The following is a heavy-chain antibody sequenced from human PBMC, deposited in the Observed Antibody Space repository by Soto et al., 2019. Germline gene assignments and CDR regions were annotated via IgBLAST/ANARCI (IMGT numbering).Heavy chain of an antibody. V-gene: IGHV1-18*01. J-gene: IGHJ5*02. D-gene: IGHD2-15*01. Sequence: QVQLVQSGAEGKKPGASAKVSCKASGYIFANYGITWVRQAPGQGLEWMGWISGYNGNTKYAQNVQGRVIMTSDTSTTTAYMELRNLRSDDTAVYYCARDELAAANWLDRWGQGTLVTVSS. CDR1: GYIFANYG. CDR3: ARDELAAANWLDR. CDR2: ISGYNGNT.